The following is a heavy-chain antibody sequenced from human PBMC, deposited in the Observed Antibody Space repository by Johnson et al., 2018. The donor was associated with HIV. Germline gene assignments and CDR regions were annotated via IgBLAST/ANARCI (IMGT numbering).Heavy chain of an antibody. CDR1: GFTFSSYV. Sequence: QVQLVESGGGVVQPGRSLRLSCAASGFTFSSYVMHWVRQASGKGLEWVAVISYDGSNKYYADSVKGRFSISRDNSKNTLYLQMNSLRGEDTALYYCARVQPVGGSYHDAFDIWGQGTMVTVSS. D-gene: IGHD1-1*01. V-gene: IGHV3-30-3*01. J-gene: IGHJ3*02. CDR2: ISYDGSNK. CDR3: ARVQPVGGSYHDAFDI.